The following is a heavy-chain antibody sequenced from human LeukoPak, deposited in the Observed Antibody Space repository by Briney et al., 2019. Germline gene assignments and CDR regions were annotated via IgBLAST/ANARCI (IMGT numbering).Heavy chain of an antibody. Sequence: GGSLRLSCAASGFTFSSYSMNWVRQAPGKGLEWVSSISSSSYIYYADSVKGRFTISRDNAKNSLYLQMNNLRAEDTAVYYCARDRYCSSTSCYGEYYFDYWGQGTLVTVSS. J-gene: IGHJ4*02. CDR2: ISSSSYI. CDR3: ARDRYCSSTSCYGEYYFDY. CDR1: GFTFSSYS. V-gene: IGHV3-21*01. D-gene: IGHD2-2*01.